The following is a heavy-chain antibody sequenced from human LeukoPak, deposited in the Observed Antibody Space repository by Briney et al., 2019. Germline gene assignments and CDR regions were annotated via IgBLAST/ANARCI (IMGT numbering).Heavy chain of an antibody. D-gene: IGHD3-10*01. CDR3: TTVNDLYYYGSGSRMP. CDR1: GFTFSSFA. CDR2: ISGAGGST. J-gene: IGHJ5*02. Sequence: GGSLRLSCAASGFTFSSFAMSWVRQAPGKGLESVSLISGAGGSTYYADSVKGRFTISRDNSKNTLYLQMNSLRAEDTAVYYCTTVNDLYYYGSGSRMPWGQGTLVTVSS. V-gene: IGHV3-23*01.